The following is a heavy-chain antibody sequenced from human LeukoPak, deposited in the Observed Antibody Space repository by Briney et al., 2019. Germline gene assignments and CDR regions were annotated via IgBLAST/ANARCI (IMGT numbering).Heavy chain of an antibody. CDR3: AKVSGSGWIFDY. J-gene: IGHJ4*02. Sequence: GGSLRLSCAASGFTFSSYAMSWVRQTPGKGLEWVSAISGSGGSTYYADSVKGRFTISRDNSKNTLYLQMNSLRAEDTAVYYCAKVSGSGWIFDYWGQGTLVTVSS. CDR1: GFTFSSYA. V-gene: IGHV3-23*01. D-gene: IGHD6-19*01. CDR2: ISGSGGST.